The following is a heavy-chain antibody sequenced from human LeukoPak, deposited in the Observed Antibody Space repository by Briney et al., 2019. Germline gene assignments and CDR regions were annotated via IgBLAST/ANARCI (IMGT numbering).Heavy chain of an antibody. V-gene: IGHV4-30-4*08. Sequence: SETLSLTCAVYGGSFSGYYWSWIRQPPGKGLEWIGYIYYSGSTYYNPSLKSRVTISVDTSKNQFSLKLSSVTAADTAVYYCAREATMVRGVIIGAFDIWGQGTMVTVSS. CDR1: GGSFSGYY. CDR3: AREATMVRGVIIGAFDI. CDR2: IYYSGST. J-gene: IGHJ3*02. D-gene: IGHD3-10*01.